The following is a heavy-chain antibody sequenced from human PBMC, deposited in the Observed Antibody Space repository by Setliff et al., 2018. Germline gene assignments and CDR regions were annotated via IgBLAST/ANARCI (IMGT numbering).Heavy chain of an antibody. CDR2: IIPIFGTA. V-gene: IGHV1-69*13. CDR1: GGTFSSYA. CDR3: ARVSEAAAAGFDY. J-gene: IGHJ4*02. D-gene: IGHD6-13*01. Sequence: SVKVSCKASGGTFSSYAISWVRQAPGQGLEWMGGIIPIFGTANYAQKFQGRVTITADESTSTAYMELSSLRSDDTAVYYCARVSEAAAAGFDYWGQGTLVTVSS.